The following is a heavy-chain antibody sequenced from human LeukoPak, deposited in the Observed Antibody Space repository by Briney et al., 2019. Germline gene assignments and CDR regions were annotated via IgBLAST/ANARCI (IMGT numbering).Heavy chain of an antibody. Sequence: SETLSLTCSVSGASTDSSSYYWAWIRQPPGKGLEWIGNVYYSGTTSCNPSLQSRVTISVDTSKHQFSLKLRSVTAADTAVYFCARRIMGSSSMDSWGQGTLVTVSS. CDR2: VYYSGTT. D-gene: IGHD6-6*01. CDR3: ARRIMGSSSMDS. V-gene: IGHV4-39*07. CDR1: GASTDSSSYY. J-gene: IGHJ4*02.